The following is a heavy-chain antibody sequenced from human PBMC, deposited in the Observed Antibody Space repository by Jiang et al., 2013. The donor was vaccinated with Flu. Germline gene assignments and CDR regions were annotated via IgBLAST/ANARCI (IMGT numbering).Heavy chain of an antibody. V-gene: IGHV1-46*01. D-gene: IGHD3-10*01. CDR2: INPYCDGT. J-gene: IGHJ4*02. Sequence: EWMGIINPYCDGTTYAQKFQGRVTMTRDTSTSTVYMEISSLRSEDTAMYYCARDSSRDYYGSGTYDFWGQGTLVTVSS. CDR3: ARDSSRDYYGSGTYDF.